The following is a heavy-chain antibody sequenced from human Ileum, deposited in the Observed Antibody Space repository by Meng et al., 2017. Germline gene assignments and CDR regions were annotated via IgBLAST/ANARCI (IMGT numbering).Heavy chain of an antibody. CDR2: ISSSGSVR. CDR3: TRAQLTQNNSYGMDV. Sequence: GESLKISCAASGFTFSSYSMNWVRQAPGKGLEWVSCISSSGSVRYDADSVKGRFTFSRDNAKNSLYVQMNSLRAEDTAGYYGTRAQLTQNNSYGMDVWGQGTTVTVSS. V-gene: IGHV3-21*01. J-gene: IGHJ6*02. D-gene: IGHD2/OR15-2a*01. CDR1: GFTFSSYS.